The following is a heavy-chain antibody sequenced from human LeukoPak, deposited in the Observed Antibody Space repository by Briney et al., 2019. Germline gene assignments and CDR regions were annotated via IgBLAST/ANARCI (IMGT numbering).Heavy chain of an antibody. CDR2: INHSGST. J-gene: IGHJ4*02. Sequence: PSETLSLTCAVYGGSFSGYYWSWIRQPPGKGLEWIGEINHSGSTNYNPSLKSRVTISVDTSKNQFSLKLSSVTAADTAVYYCARVRKVVLERDNSYYFDYWGQGTLVTVSS. V-gene: IGHV4-34*01. CDR3: ARVRKVVLERDNSYYFDY. D-gene: IGHD1-1*01. CDR1: GGSFSGYY.